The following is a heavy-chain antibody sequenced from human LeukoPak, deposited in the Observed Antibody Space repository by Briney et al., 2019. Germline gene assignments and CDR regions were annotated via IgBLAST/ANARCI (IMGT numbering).Heavy chain of an antibody. CDR1: GGTFSSYA. Sequence: SVKVSFKASGGTFSSYAISWVRQAPGQGLEWMGRIIPILGIANYAQKFQGRVTITADKSTSTAYMELSSLRSEDTAVYYCARDRGVANWFDPWGQGTLVTVSS. V-gene: IGHV1-69*04. J-gene: IGHJ5*02. CDR3: ARDRGVANWFDP. CDR2: IIPILGIA. D-gene: IGHD3-10*01.